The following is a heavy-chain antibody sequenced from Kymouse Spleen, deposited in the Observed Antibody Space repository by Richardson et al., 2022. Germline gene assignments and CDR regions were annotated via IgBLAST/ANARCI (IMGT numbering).Heavy chain of an antibody. CDR3: ARDFWSGYPNWFDP. J-gene: IGHJ5*02. V-gene: IGHV3-33*01. CDR1: GFTFSSYG. CDR2: IWYDGSNK. D-gene: IGHD3-3*01. Sequence: QVQLVESGGGVVQPGRSLRLSCAASGFTFSSYGMHWVRQAPGKGLEWVAVIWYDGSNKYYADSVKGRFTISRDNSKNTLYLQMNSLRAEDTAVYYCARDFWSGYPNWFDPWGQGTLVTVSS.